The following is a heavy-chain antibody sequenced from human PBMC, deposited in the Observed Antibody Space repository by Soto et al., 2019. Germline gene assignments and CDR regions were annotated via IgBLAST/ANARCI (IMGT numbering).Heavy chain of an antibody. J-gene: IGHJ5*02. CDR1: GFTVSSNY. V-gene: IGHV3-66*02. Sequence: GGSLRLSCAASGFTVSSNYMSWVRQAPGKGLEWVSVIYSGGSTYYAESVKGRFSISRDNTKNTLYLQMSSLRPEDTAVYYCALFNYYDISAWGQGTLVTVSS. D-gene: IGHD3-22*01. CDR2: IYSGGST. CDR3: ALFNYYDISA.